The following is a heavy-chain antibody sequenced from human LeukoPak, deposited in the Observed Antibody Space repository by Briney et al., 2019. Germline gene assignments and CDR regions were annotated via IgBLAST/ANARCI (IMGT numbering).Heavy chain of an antibody. D-gene: IGHD3-3*01. V-gene: IGHV3-30*02. J-gene: IGHJ4*02. CDR2: IRYDGSNK. Sequence: GGSLRLSCAASGFTFSSYGMHWVRQAPGKGLEWVAFIRYDGSNKYYADSVKGRFTISRDNSKNTLYLQMNSLRAEDTAVYYCAKDTPPYDFWSGYYGYWGQGTLVTVSS. CDR1: GFTFSSYG. CDR3: AKDTPPYDFWSGYYGY.